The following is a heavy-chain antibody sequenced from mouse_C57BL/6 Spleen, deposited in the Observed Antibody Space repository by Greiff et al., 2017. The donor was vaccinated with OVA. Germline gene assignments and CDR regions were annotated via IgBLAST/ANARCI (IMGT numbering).Heavy chain of an antibody. CDR3: ARETGRDYYAMDY. CDR2: ISYDGSN. J-gene: IGHJ4*01. CDR1: GYSITSGYY. Sequence: VQLKESGPGLVKPSQSLSLTCSVTGYSITSGYYWNWIRQFPGNKLEWMGYISYDGSNNYNPSLKNRISITRDTSKNQFFLKLNSVTTEDTATYYCARETGRDYYAMDYWGQGTSVTVSS. V-gene: IGHV3-6*01. D-gene: IGHD4-1*01.